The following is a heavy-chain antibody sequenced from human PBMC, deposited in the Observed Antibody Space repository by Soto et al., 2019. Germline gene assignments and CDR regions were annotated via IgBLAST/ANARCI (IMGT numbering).Heavy chain of an antibody. CDR1: GFTFSSYA. V-gene: IGHV3-23*01. Sequence: PGGSLRLSCAASGFTFSSYAMSWVRQAPGKGLEWVSAISASGVSTDYADSVKGRFTISRDNSKNTLYLQMNSLRAEDTAVYYCAKERGYDFWSGYYGLDYWGQGTLVTVSS. CDR3: AKERGYDFWSGYYGLDY. D-gene: IGHD3-3*01. CDR2: ISASGVST. J-gene: IGHJ4*02.